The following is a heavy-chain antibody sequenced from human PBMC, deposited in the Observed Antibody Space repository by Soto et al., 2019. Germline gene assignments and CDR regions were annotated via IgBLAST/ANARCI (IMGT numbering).Heavy chain of an antibody. Sequence: GGSLRLSCAASGFTFSSYGMHWVRQAPGKGLEWVAVIWYDGSNKYYADSVKGRFTISRDNSKNTLYLQMNSLRAEDTAVYYCARDYDSSGYWPYYYYGMDVWGQGTTVTVSS. D-gene: IGHD3-22*01. V-gene: IGHV3-33*01. J-gene: IGHJ6*02. CDR3: ARDYDSSGYWPYYYYGMDV. CDR2: IWYDGSNK. CDR1: GFTFSSYG.